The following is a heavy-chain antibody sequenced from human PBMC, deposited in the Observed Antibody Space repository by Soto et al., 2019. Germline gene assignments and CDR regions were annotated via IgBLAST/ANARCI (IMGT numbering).Heavy chain of an antibody. CDR2: ISSSGSTI. CDR3: ARDLHYGDAFDI. V-gene: IGHV3-11*01. D-gene: IGHD3-16*01. J-gene: IGHJ3*02. CDR1: GFTFSDYC. Sequence: GGSLRLSCAASGFTFSDYCMSWIRQAPGKGLEWVSYISSSGSTIYYADSVKGRFTISRDNAKNSLYLQMNSLRAEDTAVYYCARDLHYGDAFDIWGQGTMVTVSS.